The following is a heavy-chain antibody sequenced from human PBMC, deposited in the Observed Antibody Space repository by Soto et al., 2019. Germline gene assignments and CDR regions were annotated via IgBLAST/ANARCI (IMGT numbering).Heavy chain of an antibody. CDR2: LSGDGTTT. D-gene: IGHD3-22*01. V-gene: IGHV3-23*01. CDR1: GFTFSTYG. Sequence: EVQLLESGGGLVQPGGSLRLSCTASGFTFSTYGMRWVRQSPGKGLEWVSSLSGDGTTTYYIDSVKGRFTISRDNSRNTLSLQMNSLRTEDTAVYYCAKDITFDSSAYNYWGKGILVTVSS. J-gene: IGHJ4*02. CDR3: AKDITFDSSAYNY.